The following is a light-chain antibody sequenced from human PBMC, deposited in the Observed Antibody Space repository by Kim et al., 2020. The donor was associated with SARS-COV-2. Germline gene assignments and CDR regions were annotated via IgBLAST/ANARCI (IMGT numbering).Light chain of an antibody. CDR2: GNS. J-gene: IGLJ3*02. V-gene: IGLV1-40*01. Sequence: VTISGTGTRSNTGAGYDVHCYQHLPGTAPKFLIYGNSHRPSGVPDRFSGSKSGTSASLAITGLQTEDEAHYYCQSYDSSLNHWVFGGGTQLTVL. CDR1: RSNTGAGYD. CDR3: QSYDSSLNHWV.